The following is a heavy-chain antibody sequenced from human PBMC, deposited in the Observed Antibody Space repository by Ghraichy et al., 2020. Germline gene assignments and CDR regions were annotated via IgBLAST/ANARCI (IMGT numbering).Heavy chain of an antibody. CDR1: GASITSNH. J-gene: IGHJ4*02. CDR3: ARDLGLSH. V-gene: IGHV4-59*01. CDR2: VYYGGSA. Sequence: SETLSLTCTVSGASITSNHWSWIRQPPGKGLEWIGYVYYGGSATTNPALKSRVTISIDTSNNQYSLMLSSVNAADTAIYDCARDLGLSHWGQGTLVTVSS.